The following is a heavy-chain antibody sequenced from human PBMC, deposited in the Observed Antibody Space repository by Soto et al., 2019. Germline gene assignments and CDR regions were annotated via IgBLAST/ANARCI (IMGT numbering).Heavy chain of an antibody. CDR3: AKDLAVAGTFNY. CDR1: GFTFSSYA. CDR2: ISGSGGST. J-gene: IGHJ4*02. Sequence: EVQLLESGGGLVQPGGSLRLSCAASGFTFSSYATSWVRQAPWKGLEWVSAISGSGGSTYYADSVKGRFTISRDNSKNTLYLQMNSLRAEDTAVYYCAKDLAVAGTFNYWGQGTLVTVSS. V-gene: IGHV3-23*01. D-gene: IGHD6-19*01.